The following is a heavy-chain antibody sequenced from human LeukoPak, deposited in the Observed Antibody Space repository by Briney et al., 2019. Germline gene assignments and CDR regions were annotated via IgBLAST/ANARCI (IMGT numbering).Heavy chain of an antibody. D-gene: IGHD6-19*01. CDR3: ARVMAGINFDY. Sequence: GGSLRLSCAASGFTFDDYAMHWVRQAPGKGLEWVANIKQDGSEKYYVDSVKGRFTISRDNAKNSLYLQMNSLRAEDTAVYYCARVMAGINFDYWGQGTLVTVSS. CDR1: GFTFDDYA. J-gene: IGHJ4*02. CDR2: IKQDGSEK. V-gene: IGHV3-7*01.